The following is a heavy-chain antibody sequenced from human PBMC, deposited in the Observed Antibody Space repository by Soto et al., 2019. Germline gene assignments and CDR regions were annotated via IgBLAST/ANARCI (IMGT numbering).Heavy chain of an antibody. CDR1: GFSLSTSGVG. D-gene: IGHD3-16*01. CDR2: IYWDDDK. CDR3: AHRLYDYVWGTNWFDP. V-gene: IGHV2-5*02. J-gene: IGHJ5*02. Sequence: QITLKESGPTLVKPTQTLTLTCTFSGFSLSTSGVGVGWIRQPPGKALEWLALIYWDDDKRYSPSLKSRLTITKDTSKNHVVLTMTNMDPVDTATYYCAHRLYDYVWGTNWFDPWGQGTLVTVSS.